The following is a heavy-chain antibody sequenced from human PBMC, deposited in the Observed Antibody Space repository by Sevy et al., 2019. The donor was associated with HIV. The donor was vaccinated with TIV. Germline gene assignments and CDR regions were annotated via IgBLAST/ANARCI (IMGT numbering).Heavy chain of an antibody. V-gene: IGHV4-30-2*01. J-gene: IGHJ4*02. Sequence: SETLSLTCSVSGGSISSGAYSWNWIRQPPGKGLEWRGYIFHTGNTYYNPSLKSRVTIAVDRSKNQFSLKMTSVTAADTAVYYCARDGGTLTTPGHFDFWGQGTLVTVSS. CDR1: GGSISSGAYS. D-gene: IGHD2-15*01. CDR3: ARDGGTLTTPGHFDF. CDR2: IFHTGNT.